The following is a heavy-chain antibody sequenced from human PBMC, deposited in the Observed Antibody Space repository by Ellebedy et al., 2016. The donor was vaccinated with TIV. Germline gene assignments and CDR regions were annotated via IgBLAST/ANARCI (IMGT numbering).Heavy chain of an antibody. D-gene: IGHD2-15*01. CDR2: ISGSGGST. J-gene: IGHJ4*02. CDR3: AKAPYCRGGRCYPPDY. V-gene: IGHV3-23*01. Sequence: GESLKISXAASGFTFSSYAMTWVRQAPGKGLEWVSAISGSGGSTYYADSVKGRFTISRDNAKNSLYLQMNSLRAEDTALYYCAKAPYCRGGRCYPPDYWGQGTLVTVSS. CDR1: GFTFSSYA.